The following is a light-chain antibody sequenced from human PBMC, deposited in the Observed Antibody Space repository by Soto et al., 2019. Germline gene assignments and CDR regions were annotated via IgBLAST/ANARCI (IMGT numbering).Light chain of an antibody. V-gene: IGLV7-46*01. CDR1: TGAVTSGHY. Sequence: QAVVTQEPSLTVSPGGTVTLTCGSNTGAVTSGHYPYWFQQKPGQAPRTLIYDTSNKHSWTPARFSGSLLGGKAALTLSGAQPEDEAEYHCLLSYNRARVFGEGTKVTVL. CDR3: LLSYNRARV. J-gene: IGLJ2*01. CDR2: DTS.